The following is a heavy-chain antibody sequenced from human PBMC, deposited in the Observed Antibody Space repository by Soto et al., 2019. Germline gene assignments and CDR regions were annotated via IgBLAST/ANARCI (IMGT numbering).Heavy chain of an antibody. J-gene: IGHJ4*02. CDR3: ARAQVAARPLD. Sequence: NPSETLSLTCAVSGYSISSGYYWGWIRQPPGKGLEWIGSIYHSGSTYYNPSLKSRVTISVDTSKNQFSLKLSSVTAADTAVYYCARAQVAARPLDWGQGTLVTVSS. D-gene: IGHD6-6*01. V-gene: IGHV4-38-2*01. CDR1: GYSISSGYY. CDR2: IYHSGST.